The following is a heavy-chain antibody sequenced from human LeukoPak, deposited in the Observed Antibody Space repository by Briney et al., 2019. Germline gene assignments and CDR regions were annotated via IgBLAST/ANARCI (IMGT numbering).Heavy chain of an antibody. CDR3: AREMKGYYYDSSGYYSDY. J-gene: IGHJ4*02. CDR2: IWYGGSNK. V-gene: IGHV3-33*08. CDR1: GFTFNSYG. Sequence: PGGSLRLSCAASGFTFNSYGMHWVRQAPGKGLEWVAVIWYGGSNKYYADSVKGRFTISRDNSKNTLYLQMNSLRAEDTAVYYCAREMKGYYYDSSGYYSDYWGQGTLVTVSS. D-gene: IGHD3-22*01.